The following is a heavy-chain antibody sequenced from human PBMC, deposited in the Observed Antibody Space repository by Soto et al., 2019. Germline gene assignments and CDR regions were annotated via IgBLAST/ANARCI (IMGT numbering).Heavy chain of an antibody. CDR2: IIPIFSTT. CDR3: AREVAADGTFREDVFDI. Sequence: QVHLVQSGAEVKKPGSSVKVSCKAPGGTFSNHAINWVRQAPGQGLEWMGRIIPIFSTTNYAQKFQGRVTMTGDESSITASLELSSLKQDDTAVYYCAREVAADGTFREDVFDIWGQGTLVTVSS. V-gene: IGHV1-69*12. D-gene: IGHD6-13*01. J-gene: IGHJ3*02. CDR1: GGTFSNHA.